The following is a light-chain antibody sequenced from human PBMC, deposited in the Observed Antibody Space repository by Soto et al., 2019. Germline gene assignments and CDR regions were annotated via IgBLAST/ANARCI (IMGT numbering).Light chain of an antibody. CDR3: QQYDRFPYT. Sequence: DIKMTQSPSTLSASVGDTVTITCRASQSISNWLAWYQQKPGQAPKLLIHKASTLESGVPSRFSGSGSGTEFTLTISSLQPDDFATLYCQQYDRFPYTFGQGT. J-gene: IGKJ2*01. CDR2: KAS. CDR1: QSISNW. V-gene: IGKV1-5*03.